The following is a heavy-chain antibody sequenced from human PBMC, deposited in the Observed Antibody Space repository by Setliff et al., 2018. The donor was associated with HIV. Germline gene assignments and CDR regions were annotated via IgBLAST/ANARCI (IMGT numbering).Heavy chain of an antibody. Sequence: ASVKVSCKASGGALSNYAFSWVRQAPGQGLQWMGGIIPVVDAGTYAQSFQGRLTITADESTSTAYMELGSLTSEDTAVYYCASAYDYYMDVWGKGTTVTVSS. J-gene: IGHJ6*03. CDR3: ASAYDYYMDV. V-gene: IGHV1-69*13. CDR1: GGALSNYA. CDR2: IIPVVDAG.